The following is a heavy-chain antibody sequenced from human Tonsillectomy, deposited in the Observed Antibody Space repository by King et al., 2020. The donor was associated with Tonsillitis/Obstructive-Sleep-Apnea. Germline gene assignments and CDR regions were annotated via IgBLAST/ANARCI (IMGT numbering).Heavy chain of an antibody. CDR3: AVILRFLEWLLCAIEAFDI. V-gene: IGHV3-48*03. D-gene: IGHD3-3*01. Sequence: VQLVESGGGLVQPGGSLRLSCAASGFTFSSYEMNWVRQAPGKGLEWVSYISSSGTAIYYADSVRVRFTISRDNAKKSLFLKMNCLIAEETAVYYCAVILRFLEWLLCAIEAFDIWGQGTMVTVSS. CDR1: GFTFSSYE. CDR2: ISSSGTAI. J-gene: IGHJ3*02.